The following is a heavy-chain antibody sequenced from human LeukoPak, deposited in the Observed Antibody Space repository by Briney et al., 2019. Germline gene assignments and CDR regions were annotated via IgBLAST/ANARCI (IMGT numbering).Heavy chain of an antibody. J-gene: IGHJ4*02. Sequence: ASVNVSCKASGYTFTGHFIHWVRQAPGQGLEWMGWSNPNSGGTNYAQKFQGRVTMTRDTSISTAYMELSRVRSDDTAVYYCAREYSRYSGTYYDYWGQGTLVTVSP. CDR2: SNPNSGGT. V-gene: IGHV1-2*02. D-gene: IGHD5-12*01. CDR3: AREYSRYSGTYYDY. CDR1: GYTFTGHF.